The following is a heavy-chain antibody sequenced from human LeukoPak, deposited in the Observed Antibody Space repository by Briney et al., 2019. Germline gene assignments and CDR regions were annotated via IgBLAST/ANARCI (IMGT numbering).Heavy chain of an antibody. CDR2: ISGSGDST. V-gene: IGHV3-23*01. CDR1: GFTFSSYE. CDR3: AKDPYSSGPYNWFDP. Sequence: GGSLRLSCAASGFTFSSYEMTWVRQAPGKGLEWVSAISGSGDSTYYADSVKGLFTISRDNSKNTLYLQMNRLRAEDTAVYYCAKDPYSSGPYNWFDPWGQGTLVTVSS. J-gene: IGHJ5*02. D-gene: IGHD6-19*01.